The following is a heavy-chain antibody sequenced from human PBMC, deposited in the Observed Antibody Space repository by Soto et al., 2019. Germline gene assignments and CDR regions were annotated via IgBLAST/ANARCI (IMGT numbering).Heavy chain of an antibody. J-gene: IGHJ4*02. Sequence: QVQLRESGPGLVTPSGTLSLSCVVSGDSIKSDTYWGWVRQPPDRGLEWIGENHDGGSTIYTPSPENRVTISVDKSIKQVSHKVNSVTAADTAIYDCARHRGYSQGDWGQGLLVTVSA. V-gene: IGHV4-4*02. CDR1: GDSIKSDTY. D-gene: IGHD5-18*01. CDR2: NHDGGST. CDR3: ARHRGYSQGD.